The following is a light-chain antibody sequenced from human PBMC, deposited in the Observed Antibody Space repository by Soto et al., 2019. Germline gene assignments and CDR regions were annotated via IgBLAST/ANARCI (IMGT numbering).Light chain of an antibody. CDR3: CSYGGSFPYV. CDR2: DVS. Sequence: QSVLTQPRSVSGSPGQSVTISCTGTSSDFGGYNYVSWYQHHPGKAPKLMIYDVSERPSGVPDRFSGSKSGNTASLTISGLQAEDEADFFCCSYGGSFPYVFGTGTKLTVL. CDR1: SSDFGGYNY. V-gene: IGLV2-11*01. J-gene: IGLJ1*01.